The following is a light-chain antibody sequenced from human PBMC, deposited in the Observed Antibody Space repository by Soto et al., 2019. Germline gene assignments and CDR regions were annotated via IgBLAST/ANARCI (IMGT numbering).Light chain of an antibody. CDR1: QSIKKW. J-gene: IGKJ1*01. Sequence: DIKMTQSPSTLSASPGDRVIITCRASQSIKKWLAWYQQRPGEAPKLLIYQASHLQSGVPSRFSGSGSETEFSLTISSLQPADFATNSFQHYSHYPWTFGQGTKVEIK. CDR3: QHYSHYPWT. V-gene: IGKV1-5*03. CDR2: QAS.